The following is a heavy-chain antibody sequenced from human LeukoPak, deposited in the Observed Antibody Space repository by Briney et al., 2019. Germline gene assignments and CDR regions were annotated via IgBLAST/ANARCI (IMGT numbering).Heavy chain of an antibody. V-gene: IGHV3-74*01. CDR2: INSDGSGT. Sequence: GGSLRLSCAASGFTFSSYWMQWVRHAPGKGLVWVSRINSDGSGTFYADSVKGRFTISRDNAKNTLYLQMNSLRAEDTAVYYCARDYYASGDYSCPRTLVTVSS. CDR3: ARDYYASGDY. D-gene: IGHD3-10*01. J-gene: IGHJ4*02. CDR1: GFTFSSYW.